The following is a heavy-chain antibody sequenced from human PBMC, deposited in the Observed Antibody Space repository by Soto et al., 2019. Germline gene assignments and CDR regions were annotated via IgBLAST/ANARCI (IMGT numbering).Heavy chain of an antibody. D-gene: IGHD3-3*01. V-gene: IGHV4-34*01. Sequence: SETLSLTCAVYGGSFSGYYWSWIRQPPGKGLEWIGEISHSGSTNYNPSLKSRVTISVDTSKNQFSLKLSSVTAADTAVYYCARGLPYYDFWSGYYGYYYMDVWGKGTTVTVSS. CDR2: ISHSGST. CDR3: ARGLPYYDFWSGYYGYYYMDV. CDR1: GGSFSGYY. J-gene: IGHJ6*03.